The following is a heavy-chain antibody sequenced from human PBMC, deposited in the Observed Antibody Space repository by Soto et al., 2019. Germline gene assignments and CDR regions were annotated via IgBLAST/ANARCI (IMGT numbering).Heavy chain of an antibody. D-gene: IGHD7-27*01. Sequence: QVQLQQWGAGLLKPSETLSLTCAVYGGSFSGYYWSWIRQPPGKGLEWIGEINHSGSTNYNPSLRGRSTFPADTSKTQSPLRVSSVTAADPAENYCARGLITGEDNYNGLDVWGQGTRVTVSS. J-gene: IGHJ6*02. CDR2: INHSGST. CDR1: GGSFSGYY. V-gene: IGHV4-34*01. CDR3: ARGLITGEDNYNGLDV.